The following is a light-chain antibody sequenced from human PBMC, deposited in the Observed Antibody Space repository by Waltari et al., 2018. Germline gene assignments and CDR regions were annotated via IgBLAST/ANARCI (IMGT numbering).Light chain of an antibody. Sequence: EIVLTQSPGTLSLSPGERATLSCRASQSVTRYLAWYQQKPGLAPRLLIYDTSNRATGIPARFIGSGSGTDFSRTITSLESEDFAVYYCQQRADWPLTFGGGTKVEIK. CDR3: QQRADWPLT. CDR1: QSVTRY. CDR2: DTS. V-gene: IGKV3-11*01. J-gene: IGKJ4*01.